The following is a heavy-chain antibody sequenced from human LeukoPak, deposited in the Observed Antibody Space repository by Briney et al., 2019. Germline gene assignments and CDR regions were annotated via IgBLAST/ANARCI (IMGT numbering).Heavy chain of an antibody. D-gene: IGHD3-10*01. CDR3: ARVGRGLYSMDV. J-gene: IGHJ6*02. V-gene: IGHV3-48*02. Sequence: GGSLRLSCAASGFTFSIHGMNWVRQTPGKGLEWVSYIINSGGTIYYADSVQGRFTIPRDNAKNSLYLQMNSLRDGDTAVYYCARVGRGLYSMDVWGQGTTVTVSS. CDR2: IINSGGTI. CDR1: GFTFSIHG.